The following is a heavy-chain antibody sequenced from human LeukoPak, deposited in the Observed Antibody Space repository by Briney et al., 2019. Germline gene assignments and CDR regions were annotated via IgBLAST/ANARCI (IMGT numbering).Heavy chain of an antibody. J-gene: IGHJ3*02. Sequence: PSETLSLTCGVSGSSITSHYWSWIRQPPGKGLELIGYIQYSGSTNYNPSLRSQVTISLDMPKNQFSLKVTSVTAADTALYFCARGTYSLSFDMWGLGTLVTVSS. CDR3: ARGTYSLSFDM. V-gene: IGHV4-59*11. CDR1: GSSITSHY. D-gene: IGHD2-21*01. CDR2: IQYSGST.